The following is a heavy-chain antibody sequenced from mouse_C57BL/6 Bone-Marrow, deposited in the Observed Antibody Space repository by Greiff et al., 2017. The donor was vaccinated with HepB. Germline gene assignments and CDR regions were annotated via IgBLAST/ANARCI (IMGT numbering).Heavy chain of an antibody. CDR1: GYAFSSSW. D-gene: IGHD2-10*02. V-gene: IGHV1-82*01. CDR2: IYPGDGDT. J-gene: IGHJ3*01. CDR3: AREGSMAY. Sequence: VQLQQSGPELVKPGASVKISCKASGYAFSSSWMNWVKQRPGKGLEWIGRIYPGDGDTNYNGKFKGKATLTADKSSSTAYMQLSSRTSEDSAVYFCAREGSMAYWGQGTLVTVSA.